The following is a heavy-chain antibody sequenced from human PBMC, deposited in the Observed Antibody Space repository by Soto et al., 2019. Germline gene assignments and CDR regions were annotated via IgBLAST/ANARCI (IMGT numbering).Heavy chain of an antibody. CDR2: ISGSGDST. CDR1: GFTFSIYA. CDR3: ARRSSGWYFDY. V-gene: IGHV3-23*01. Sequence: EVQLLESGGGLVQPGGSLRLSCAASGFTFSIYAMNWVRQAPGKGLEWVSVISGSGDSTYYADSVKGRFTISRDNSKNTLYLQMNSLRAEDTAVYYCARRSSGWYFDYWGQGTLVTVSS. J-gene: IGHJ4*02. D-gene: IGHD6-19*01.